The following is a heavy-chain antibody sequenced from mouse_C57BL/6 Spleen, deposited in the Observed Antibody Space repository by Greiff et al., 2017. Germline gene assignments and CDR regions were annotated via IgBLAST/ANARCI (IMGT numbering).Heavy chain of an antibody. CDR2: ISSGGDYI. V-gene: IGHV5-9-1*02. CDR3: TRIYYYGSSYFDY. D-gene: IGHD1-1*01. Sequence: EVKVEESGEGLVKPGGSLKLSCAASGFTFSSYAMSWVRQTPEKRLEWVAYISSGGDYIYYADTVKGRFTISRDNARNTLYLQMSSLKSEDTAMYYCTRIYYYGSSYFDYWGQGTTLTVSS. CDR1: GFTFSSYA. J-gene: IGHJ2*01.